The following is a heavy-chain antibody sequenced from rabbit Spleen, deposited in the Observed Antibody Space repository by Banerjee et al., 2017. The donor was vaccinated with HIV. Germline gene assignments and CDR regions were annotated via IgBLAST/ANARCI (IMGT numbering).Heavy chain of an antibody. Sequence: QEQLVESGGGLVQPGASLTLTCTASGFSFTSNDYICWVRQAPGKGLEWISCIAGSSSGFTYSATWAKGRFTVTKTSSSTVVLQLTSLTVAATAAYYCSRDAGSSFSGYDMDLWGPGTLVTVS. CDR3: SRDAGSSFSGYDMDL. CDR2: IAGSSSGFT. D-gene: IGHD8-1*01. J-gene: IGHJ6*01. V-gene: IGHV1S45*01. CDR1: GFSFTSNDY.